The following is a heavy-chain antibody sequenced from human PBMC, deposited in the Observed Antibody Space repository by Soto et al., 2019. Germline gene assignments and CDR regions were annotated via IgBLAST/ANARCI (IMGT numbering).Heavy chain of an antibody. D-gene: IGHD3-22*01. CDR2: IKSKIDGGTT. CDR3: TTLPFYYYDSSGYYILDY. CDR1: GFTFTNAW. Sequence: GGSLRLSCAASGFTFTNAWINWVRQAPGKGLEWVGRIKSKIDGGTTDFAAPVKGRFTISRDDSKNMVYLQMNSLKTEDTAVYYCTTLPFYYYDSSGYYILDYWGQGTLVTVSS. V-gene: IGHV3-15*07. J-gene: IGHJ4*02.